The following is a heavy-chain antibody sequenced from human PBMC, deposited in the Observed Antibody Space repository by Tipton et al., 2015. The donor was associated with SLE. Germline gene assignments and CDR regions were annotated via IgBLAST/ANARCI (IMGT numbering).Heavy chain of an antibody. D-gene: IGHD3-3*01. Sequence: GSLRLSCAASGFTFSSYGMHWVRQAPGKGLEWVAFIRYDGNNKYYADSVKGRFTISRDNSKNTLYLQMNSPRAEDTAVYYCAKEQYDDHWDAFDIWGQGTMVTVSS. V-gene: IGHV3-30*02. CDR3: AKEQYDDHWDAFDI. CDR1: GFTFSSYG. CDR2: IRYDGNNK. J-gene: IGHJ3*02.